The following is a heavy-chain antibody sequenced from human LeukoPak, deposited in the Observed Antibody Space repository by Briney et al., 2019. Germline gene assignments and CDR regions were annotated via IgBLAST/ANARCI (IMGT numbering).Heavy chain of an antibody. CDR2: IKQDGSEK. D-gene: IGHD3-22*01. V-gene: IGHV3-7*03. Sequence: GGSLRLSCAASGFSVSSNYMSWVRQAPGKGLEWVANIKQDGSEKYYVDSVKGRFTISRDNAKNSLYLQMNSLRAEDTAVYYCARGVTMIGRVRFDPWGQGTLVTVSS. CDR1: GFSVSSNY. J-gene: IGHJ5*02. CDR3: ARGVTMIGRVRFDP.